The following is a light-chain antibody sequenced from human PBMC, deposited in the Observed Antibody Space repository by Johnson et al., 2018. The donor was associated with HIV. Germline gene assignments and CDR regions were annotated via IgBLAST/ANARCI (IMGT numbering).Light chain of an antibody. Sequence: QSVLTQPPSVSAAPGQKVTISCSGSSSNIGNNYVSWYQQLPGRAPKLLIYDNNKRPSGIPDRFSGSKSGTSATLGITGLQTGDEAEYYCGTWDSSLNAYVFGAATKVAVL. CDR3: GTWDSSLNAYV. CDR1: SSNIGNNY. CDR2: DNN. J-gene: IGLJ1*01. V-gene: IGLV1-51*01.